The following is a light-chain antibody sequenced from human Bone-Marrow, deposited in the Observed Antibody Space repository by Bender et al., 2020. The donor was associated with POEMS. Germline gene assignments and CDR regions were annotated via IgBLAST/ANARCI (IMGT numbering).Light chain of an antibody. Sequence: QSALTQPRSVSGSPGQSITISCTGTSSDVGAYNYVSWYQQHPGKAPKLIIFDVIKRPSGVPDRFSGSKSGTSASLAITGLQAEDEGDYYCQSYDNSLGGWVFGGGTKLTVL. V-gene: IGLV2-11*01. J-gene: IGLJ3*02. CDR2: DVI. CDR1: SSDVGAYNY. CDR3: QSYDNSLGGWV.